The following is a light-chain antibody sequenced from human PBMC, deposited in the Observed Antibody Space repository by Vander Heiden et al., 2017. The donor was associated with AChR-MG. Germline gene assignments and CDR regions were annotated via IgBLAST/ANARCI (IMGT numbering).Light chain of an antibody. V-gene: IGKV1-5*03. CDR3: QQDTTYRT. CDR2: KAS. CDR1: QSISTW. J-gene: IGKJ1*01. Sequence: DIQMTQSPSTLSASVGDRVTITCRASQSISTWLAWYQQKPGKAPKLLIYKASILESGVPSRFSGSGSGTEFTLTISSLQPDDFATYYCQQDTTYRTFGQGTKVEIK.